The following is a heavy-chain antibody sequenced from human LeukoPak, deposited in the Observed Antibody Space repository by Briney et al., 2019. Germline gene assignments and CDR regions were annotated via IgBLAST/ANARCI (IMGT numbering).Heavy chain of an antibody. Sequence: SETLSLTCTVSGSSISSYYWSWIRQPAGKGLEWIGRISSSGSTNYNPSLKSRVTISVDTSKNQFSLKLSSVTAADTAVYFCARGPYSYDSSGAFDIWGQGTMVTVSS. D-gene: IGHD3-22*01. V-gene: IGHV4-4*07. CDR2: ISSSGST. CDR3: ARGPYSYDSSGAFDI. CDR1: GSSISSYY. J-gene: IGHJ3*02.